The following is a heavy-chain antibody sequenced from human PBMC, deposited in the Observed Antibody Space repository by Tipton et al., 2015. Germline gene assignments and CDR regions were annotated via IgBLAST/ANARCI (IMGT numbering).Heavy chain of an antibody. CDR1: SDSISKYY. J-gene: IGHJ6*02. D-gene: IGHD3-3*01. CDR2: IQYSGST. V-gene: IGHV4-59*01. Sequence: TLSLTCSVSSDSISKYYWSWIRQPPGKELEWIGYIQYSGSTNYNPSLKSRVTISVDTSKNEFSLKLRSVTAADTAVYYWARDLEHGMDVWGQGTTVTVS. CDR3: ARDLEHGMDV.